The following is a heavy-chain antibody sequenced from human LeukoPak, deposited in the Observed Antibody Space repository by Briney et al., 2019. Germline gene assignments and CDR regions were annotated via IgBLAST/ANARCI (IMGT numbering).Heavy chain of an antibody. CDR2: ISGSGGST. V-gene: IGHV3-23*01. D-gene: IGHD1-20*01. Sequence: PGGSLRLSCAASGFTFSSYAMSWVRQAPGKGLEWVSAISGSGGSTYYADSVKGRFTISRDNSKNTLYLQMNSLRAEDTAVYYCAKGNPLYNWNRPAYENWGQGTLVTVSS. CDR1: GFTFSSYA. J-gene: IGHJ4*02. CDR3: AKGNPLYNWNRPAYEN.